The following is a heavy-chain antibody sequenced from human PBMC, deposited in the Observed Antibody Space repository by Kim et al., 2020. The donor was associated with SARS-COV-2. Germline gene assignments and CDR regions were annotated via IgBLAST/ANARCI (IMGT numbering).Heavy chain of an antibody. D-gene: IGHD4-17*01. CDR3: LTNLLYYGDGHC. Sequence: GGSLRLSCAASGFTFSNSRMSWVRQAPGQGLEWVGCIKSKSVCVTSDYAVMVPFTFSISSDETKHTLQLKMQSLKTADIAVCLCLTNLLYYGDGHCWGQG. J-gene: IGHJ6*01. CDR1: GFTFSNSR. CDR2: IKSKSVCVTS. V-gene: IGHV3-15*01.